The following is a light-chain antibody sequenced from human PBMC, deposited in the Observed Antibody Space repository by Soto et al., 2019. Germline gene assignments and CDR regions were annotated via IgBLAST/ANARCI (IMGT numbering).Light chain of an antibody. J-gene: IGLJ1*01. CDR3: SSYTTSSTRV. Sequence: QSALTQRASVSGSPGQSIAISCTGSSSDVGIYNYVSWYQQHPGKVPKLIIYEVTNRPSGVSNRFSGSKSGNTASLTISGLQAQDEADYYCSSYTTSSTRVFGTGTKVTV. CDR1: SSDVGIYNY. V-gene: IGLV2-14*01. CDR2: EVT.